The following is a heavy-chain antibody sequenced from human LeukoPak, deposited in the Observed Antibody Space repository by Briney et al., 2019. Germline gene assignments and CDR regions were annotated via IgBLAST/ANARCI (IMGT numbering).Heavy chain of an antibody. D-gene: IGHD1-26*01. CDR1: GFTFSSYS. Sequence: GGSLRLSCAASGFTFSSYSMNWVRQAPGKGLEWVSYISSSSSTIYYADSVKGRFTISRDNAKNTLYLQMNSLRGDDTAVYYCARDLRVGATTPAAGYWGQGTLVTVSS. CDR2: ISSSSSTI. J-gene: IGHJ4*02. V-gene: IGHV3-48*01. CDR3: ARDLRVGATTPAAGY.